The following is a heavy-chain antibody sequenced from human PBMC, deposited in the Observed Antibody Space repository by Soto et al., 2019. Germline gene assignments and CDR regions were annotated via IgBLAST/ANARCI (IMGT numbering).Heavy chain of an antibody. Sequence: QVQLQESGPGLVTPSETLSLTCTVSGVSITPYFWSWIRQPAGEAPEWLGHIYASGRTTYNPSLKSRVTMFVSQTQAPLRLTSVTAADTAVYYCARHFDVNPSLDHYYFDLWGRGALVTVSS. CDR2: IYASGRT. V-gene: IGHV4-4*07. D-gene: IGHD3-9*01. CDR3: ARHFDVNPSLDHYYFDL. J-gene: IGHJ2*01. CDR1: GVSITPYF.